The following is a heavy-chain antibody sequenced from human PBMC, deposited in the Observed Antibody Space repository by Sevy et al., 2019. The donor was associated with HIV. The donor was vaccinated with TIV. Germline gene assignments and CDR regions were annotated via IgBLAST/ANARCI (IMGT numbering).Heavy chain of an antibody. CDR3: AREQSEALDY. V-gene: IGHV3-48*02. CDR2: ISSSSSNI. CDR1: GFTFSTYN. Sequence: GGSLRLSCAASGFTFSTYNMNWVRQAPGKGLEWVSYISSSSSNIYYADSVKGRFTISRDNAKNSLYLQMNSLRDEDTAVYYCAREQSEALDYWGQGTLVTVSS. J-gene: IGHJ4*02.